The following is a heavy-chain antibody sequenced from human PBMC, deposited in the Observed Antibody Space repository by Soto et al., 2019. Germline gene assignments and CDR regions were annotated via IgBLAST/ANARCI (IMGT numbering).Heavy chain of an antibody. V-gene: IGHV3-20*04. CDR3: VRGASLNFDY. J-gene: IGHJ4*02. Sequence: EVQLVESGGGVLRPGGSLRLSCAASGFTFDDYGMSWARQAPGKGLEWVSGVNWNGGSTGYADSVKGRFTISRDNAKNSLYLQLNSLRAEDTAFYYCVRGASLNFDYWGQGTLVTVSS. CDR1: GFTFDDYG. CDR2: VNWNGGST. D-gene: IGHD1-26*01.